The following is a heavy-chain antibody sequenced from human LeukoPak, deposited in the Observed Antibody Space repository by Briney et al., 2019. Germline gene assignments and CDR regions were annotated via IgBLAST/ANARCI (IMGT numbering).Heavy chain of an antibody. J-gene: IGHJ6*03. CDR1: GGSISSHY. CDR3: ARESYSYGPRVEYYIDV. V-gene: IGHV4-59*11. CDR2: MYYSGST. D-gene: IGHD5-18*01. Sequence: SETLSLTCTVSGGSISSHYWSWIRQPPGKGLECIGYMYYSGSTNYNPSLKSRVTISVDTSKNQFSLKLSSVTAADTAVYYCARESYSYGPRVEYYIDVWGKGTTVTVSS.